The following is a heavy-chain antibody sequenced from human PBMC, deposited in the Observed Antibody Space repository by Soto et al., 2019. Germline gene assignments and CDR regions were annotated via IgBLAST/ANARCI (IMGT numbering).Heavy chain of an antibody. CDR3: ARFSDQLLRGGAGAFDI. CDR1: GGSISSGGYY. CDR2: IYYSGST. J-gene: IGHJ3*02. Sequence: VQLVESGGGLVKPGGSLRLSCTVSGGSISSGGYYWSWIRQHPGKGLEWIGYIYYSGSTYYNPSLKSRVTISVDTSKNQFSLKLSSVTAADTAVYYCARFSDQLLRGGAGAFDIWGQGTMVTVSS. V-gene: IGHV4-31*03. D-gene: IGHD2-2*01.